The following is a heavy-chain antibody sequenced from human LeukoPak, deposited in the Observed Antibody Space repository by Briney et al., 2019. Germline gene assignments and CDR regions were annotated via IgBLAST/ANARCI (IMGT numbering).Heavy chain of an antibody. D-gene: IGHD3-22*01. Sequence: ASVKVSCKASGYTFTGYYMHWVRQAPGQGLEWMGRINPNSGGTNYAQKFQGRVTMTRDTSISTAYMELSRLRSDDTAVYYCERGYYYYDSSGYYPGHWGQGTLVTVSS. CDR3: ERGYYYYDSSGYYPGH. J-gene: IGHJ4*02. CDR2: INPNSGGT. V-gene: IGHV1-2*06. CDR1: GYTFTGYY.